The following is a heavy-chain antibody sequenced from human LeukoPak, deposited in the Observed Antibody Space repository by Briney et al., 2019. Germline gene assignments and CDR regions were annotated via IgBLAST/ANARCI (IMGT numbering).Heavy chain of an antibody. D-gene: IGHD2/OR15-2a*01. Sequence: GGSLRLSCAASGFTFSDYYMNWVRQAPGKGLEWVSSISSSSDYIYYADSVKGRFTISRDNAKNSLYLQMKSLRAEDTAVYYCARGKTSQNIVTRKTYNWFDPWGQGTLVTVSS. CDR3: ARGKTSQNIVTRKTYNWFDP. CDR1: GFTFSDYY. V-gene: IGHV3-21*01. CDR2: ISSSSDYI. J-gene: IGHJ5*02.